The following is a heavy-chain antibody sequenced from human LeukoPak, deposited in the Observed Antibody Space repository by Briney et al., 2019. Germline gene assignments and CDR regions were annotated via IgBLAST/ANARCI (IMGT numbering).Heavy chain of an antibody. V-gene: IGHV1-2*02. CDR3: ARGNPGSMIGDI. CDR2: INPNSGGT. J-gene: IGHJ3*02. CDR1: GYTLTGDC. Sequence: ASVKVSCKASGYTLTGDCMHWVRQAPGQGLEWMGWINPNSGGTNYAQKFQGRVTMTRDTSISTAYMELSRLRSDDTAVYYCARGNPGSMIGDIWGQGTMVTVSS. D-gene: IGHD3-10*02.